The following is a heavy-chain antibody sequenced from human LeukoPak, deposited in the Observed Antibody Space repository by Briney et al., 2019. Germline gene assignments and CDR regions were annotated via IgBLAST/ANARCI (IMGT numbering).Heavy chain of an antibody. J-gene: IGHJ6*02. CDR1: GFTFSSYG. D-gene: IGHD3-22*01. Sequence: PGGSLRLSCAASGFTFSSYGMHWVRQAPGKGLEWVAVIWYDGSNKYYADSVKGRFTISRDNSKNTLYLQMNSLRAEDTAVYYCARDYYDSSGYYKSYYYYYYGMDVWGQGTTVTVSS. CDR2: IWYDGSNK. CDR3: ARDYYDSSGYYKSYYYYYYGMDV. V-gene: IGHV3-33*01.